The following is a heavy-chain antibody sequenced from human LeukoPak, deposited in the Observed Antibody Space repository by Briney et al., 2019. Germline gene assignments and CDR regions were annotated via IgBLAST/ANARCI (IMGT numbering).Heavy chain of an antibody. D-gene: IGHD1-26*01. J-gene: IGHJ4*02. CDR3: ARDGEGEYSGSYELLDY. CDR1: GFTFSSYW. V-gene: IGHV3-7*01. Sequence: GGSLRLSCAASGFTFSSYWMSWVRQAPGKGLEWVANIKQDGSEKYYVDSVKGRFTISRDNAKNSLYLQMNSLRAEDTAVYYCARDGEGEYSGSYELLDYWGQGTLVTVSS. CDR2: IKQDGSEK.